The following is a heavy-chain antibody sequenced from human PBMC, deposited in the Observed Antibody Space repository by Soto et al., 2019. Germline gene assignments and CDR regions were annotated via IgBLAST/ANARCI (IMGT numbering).Heavy chain of an antibody. CDR3: AREAGSGSYYPFDY. Sequence: ASVKVSCKASGYTITFTHYAISWMRQTPGQGLEWMGWIRPYNGDTKYAQKLQGRVTMTTDTSTTTAYMELRSLRSDDTAIYYCAREAGSGSYYPFDYWRQGTLVTVSS. CDR1: GYTITFTHYA. D-gene: IGHD3-10*01. V-gene: IGHV1-18*01. CDR2: IRPYNGDT. J-gene: IGHJ4*02.